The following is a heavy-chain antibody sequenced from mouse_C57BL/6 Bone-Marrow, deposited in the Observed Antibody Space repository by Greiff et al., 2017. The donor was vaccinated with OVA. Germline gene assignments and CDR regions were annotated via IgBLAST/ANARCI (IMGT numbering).Heavy chain of an antibody. V-gene: IGHV1-64*01. Sequence: QVHVKQPGAELVKPGASVKLSCKASGYTFTSYWMHWVKQRPGQGLEWIGMIHPNSGSTNYNEKFKSKATLTEDKSSSTAYMQLSSMTSEDSAVYYCAREGVLYYGYDWFAYWGQGTLVTVSA. CDR2: IHPNSGST. D-gene: IGHD2-2*01. J-gene: IGHJ3*01. CDR1: GYTFTSYW. CDR3: AREGVLYYGYDWFAY.